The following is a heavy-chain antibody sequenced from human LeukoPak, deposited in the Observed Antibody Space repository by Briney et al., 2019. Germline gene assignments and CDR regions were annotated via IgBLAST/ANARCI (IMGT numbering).Heavy chain of an antibody. D-gene: IGHD6-6*01. V-gene: IGHV3-21*01. CDR3: ARASSSFGYYFDY. CDR1: GFTFSSYS. CDR2: ISSSSSYI. Sequence: GGSLRLSCAASGFTFSSYSMNWVRQAPGKGLEWVSSISSSSSYIYYADSVKGRFTISRENAKNSLYLQMNRLSAEDTAVYYCARASSSFGYYFDYWGQGTLVTVSS. J-gene: IGHJ4*02.